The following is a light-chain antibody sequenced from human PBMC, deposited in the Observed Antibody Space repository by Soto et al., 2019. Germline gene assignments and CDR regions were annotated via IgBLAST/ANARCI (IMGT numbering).Light chain of an antibody. CDR1: QSVSSSY. J-gene: IGKJ3*01. Sequence: EIVLTQSPGTLSLSPGERATLSCRASQSVSSSYLAWYQQKPGQAPRPLIYGASSRATGTPDRFSGSGSGTDFTLTISRLEPADFAVYYCQQYGSSPPTFGPGTKVDIK. CDR2: GAS. V-gene: IGKV3-20*01. CDR3: QQYGSSPPT.